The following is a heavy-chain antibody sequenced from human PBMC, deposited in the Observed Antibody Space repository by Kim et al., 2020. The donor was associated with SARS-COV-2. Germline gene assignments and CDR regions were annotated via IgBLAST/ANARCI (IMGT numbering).Heavy chain of an antibody. J-gene: IGHJ5*02. CDR2: SVPLFGTA. D-gene: IGHD2-2*01. CDR3: ARGAIEYQLQSWFDP. V-gene: IGHV1-69*13. CDR1: GGTFNTYA. Sequence: SVKVSCRSSGGTFNTYAIIWVRLAPGQGLEWMGGSVPLFGTATYAHKFQGRVTITADESTSTAYMELRSLRSEDTAVYYCARGAIEYQLQSWFDPRGQGTLVTVSS.